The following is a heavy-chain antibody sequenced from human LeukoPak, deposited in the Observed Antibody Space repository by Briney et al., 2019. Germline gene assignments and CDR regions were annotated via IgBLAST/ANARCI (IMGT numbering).Heavy chain of an antibody. V-gene: IGHV3-23*01. D-gene: IGHD2-15*01. J-gene: IGHJ6*03. CDR1: GFTFSSYA. Sequence: GGSLRLSCAASGFTFSSYAMSWVRQAPGKGLEWVSAISGSGGSTYYADSVKGRFTISRENAKNSLYLQMNSLGAGDTAVYYCARDRGGGHMDVWGKGTTVTISS. CDR3: ARDRGGGHMDV. CDR2: ISGSGGST.